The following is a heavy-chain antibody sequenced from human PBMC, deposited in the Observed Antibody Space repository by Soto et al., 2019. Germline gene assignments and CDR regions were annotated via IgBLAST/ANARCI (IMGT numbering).Heavy chain of an antibody. CDR3: ARGAHPPRHWFDP. CDR1: GYTFTSYA. CDR2: INAGNGNT. V-gene: IGHV1-3*01. Sequence: QVQLVQSGAEVKKPGASVKVSCKASGYTFTSYAMHWVRQAPGQRLEWMGWINAGNGNTKYSQKFQGRVTITRDTSASPAYMELSSLRSEDTAVYYCARGAHPPRHWFDPWGQGTLVTVSS. J-gene: IGHJ5*02.